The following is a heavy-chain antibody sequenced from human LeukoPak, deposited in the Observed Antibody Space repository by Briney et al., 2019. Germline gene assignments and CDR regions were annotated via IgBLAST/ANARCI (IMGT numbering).Heavy chain of an antibody. CDR3: ARDLTEHMVLGVRELDY. CDR2: ISAYNGNT. Sequence: GASVKVSCKASGYTFTSYGISWVRQAPGQGLEWRGWISAYNGNTNYAQKLQGRVTMTTDTSTSTAYMELRSLRSDDTAVYYCARDLTEHMVLGVRELDYWGQGTLVTVSS. CDR1: GYTFTSYG. V-gene: IGHV1-18*01. J-gene: IGHJ4*02. D-gene: IGHD3-10*01.